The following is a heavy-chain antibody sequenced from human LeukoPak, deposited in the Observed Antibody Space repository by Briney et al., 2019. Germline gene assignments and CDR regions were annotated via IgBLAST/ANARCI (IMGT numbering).Heavy chain of an antibody. CDR1: GFTFSSYG. D-gene: IGHD5-24*01. V-gene: IGHV3-33*01. J-gene: IGHJ4*02. CDR3: AREGWLQYFDY. CDR2: IWYDGSNK. Sequence: GGSLRLSCAASGFTFSSYGMHWVRQAPGKGLEWVAVIWYDGSNKYYADSVKGRFTISRDNFKNTLYLQMNSLRAEDTAVYYCAREGWLQYFDYWGQGTLVTVSS.